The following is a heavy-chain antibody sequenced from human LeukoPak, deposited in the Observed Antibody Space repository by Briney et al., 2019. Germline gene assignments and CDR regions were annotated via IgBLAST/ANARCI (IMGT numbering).Heavy chain of an antibody. V-gene: IGHV3-30*04. D-gene: IGHD6-13*01. J-gene: IGHJ4*02. CDR1: GFTFSSYA. Sequence: GRSLRLSCAASGFTFSSYAMHWVRQAPGKGLEWVAVISYDGSNKYYADSVKGRFTISRDNSKNTLYLQMNSLRAEDTAVYYCARTEGIAAASRGFYYWGQGTLVTVSS. CDR3: ARTEGIAAASRGFYY. CDR2: ISYDGSNK.